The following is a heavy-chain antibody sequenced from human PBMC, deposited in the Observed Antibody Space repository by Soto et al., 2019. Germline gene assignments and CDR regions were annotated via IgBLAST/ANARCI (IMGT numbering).Heavy chain of an antibody. Sequence: QVQLVQSGAEVKKPGASVKVSCKASGYTFTSYGTSWVRQAPGQALEWMGWISAYNGNTNYAKKLKGKVTMTTDTSTSTAYMELRSLRSDDTAVYYCARTSRDGYNLLSNFDYWGQGTLVTVSS. CDR2: ISAYNGNT. D-gene: IGHD5-12*01. J-gene: IGHJ4*02. V-gene: IGHV1-18*01. CDR3: ARTSRDGYNLLSNFDY. CDR1: GYTFTSYG.